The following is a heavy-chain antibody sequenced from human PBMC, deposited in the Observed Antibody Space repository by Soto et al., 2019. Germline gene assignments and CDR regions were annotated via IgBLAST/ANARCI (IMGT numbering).Heavy chain of an antibody. D-gene: IGHD3-22*01. Sequence: SETLSLTCTVSGGSISSSSYYWGWIRQPPGKGLEWIGSIYYSGSTYYNPSLKSRVTISVDTSKNQFSLKLSSVTAADTAVYYCARQSEYYDSSGYALYYFDYWGQGTLVTVS. J-gene: IGHJ4*02. V-gene: IGHV4-39*01. CDR3: ARQSEYYDSSGYALYYFDY. CDR2: IYYSGST. CDR1: GGSISSSSYY.